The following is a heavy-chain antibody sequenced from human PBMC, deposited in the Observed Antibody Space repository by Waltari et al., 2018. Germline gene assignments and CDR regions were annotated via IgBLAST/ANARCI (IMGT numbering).Heavy chain of an antibody. CDR3: ARSADSPPHRYYYYMDV. CDR1: GGSISSSSYY. J-gene: IGHJ6*03. V-gene: IGHV4-61*05. Sequence: QLQLQESGPGLVKPSETLSLTCTVSGGSISSSSYYWGWIRQPPGKGLEWIGYIYYSGSTNYNPSLKSRVTISVDTSKNQFSLKLSSVTAADTAVYYCARSADSPPHRYYYYMDVWGHGTTVTVSS. CDR2: IYYSGST. D-gene: IGHD4-4*01.